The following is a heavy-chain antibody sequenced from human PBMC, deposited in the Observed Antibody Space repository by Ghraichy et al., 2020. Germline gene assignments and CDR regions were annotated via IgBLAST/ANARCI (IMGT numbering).Heavy chain of an antibody. V-gene: IGHV3-9*01. Sequence: LSLTCATSGFTFDDYAMHWVRQTPGKGLEWVSGISWNSGSIVYAGSVKGRFTISRDNAKSSLYLQMNSLRAEDTALYYCAKDFPVVTVSGAFDIWGQRTMVTVSS. D-gene: IGHD2-2*01. CDR3: AKDFPVVTVSGAFDI. CDR2: ISWNSGSI. CDR1: GFTFDDYA. J-gene: IGHJ3*02.